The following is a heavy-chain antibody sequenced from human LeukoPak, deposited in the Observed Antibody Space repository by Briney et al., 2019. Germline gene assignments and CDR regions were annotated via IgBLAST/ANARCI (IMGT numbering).Heavy chain of an antibody. Sequence: GGSLRLSCVASGFTFSNYWMMWVRQAPGKGLEWVANIKEDGSKSDYADSVEGRFTISRDNAEKSVYLQMTSLRADDTAVYYCARDQRWFDYWGQGTLVTASA. CDR1: GFTFSNYW. CDR2: IKEDGSKS. V-gene: IGHV3-7*05. CDR3: ARDQRWFDY. J-gene: IGHJ4*02. D-gene: IGHD2-15*01.